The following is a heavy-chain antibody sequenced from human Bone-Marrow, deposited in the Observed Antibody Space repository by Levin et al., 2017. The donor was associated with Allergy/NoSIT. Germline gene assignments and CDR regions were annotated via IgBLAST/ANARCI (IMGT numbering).Heavy chain of an antibody. CDR3: TRGFPVIVVALDYFEY. V-gene: IGHV3-49*03. D-gene: IGHD2-15*01. J-gene: IGHJ4*02. CDR2: IRSKAYGGTT. Sequence: PGGSLRLSCTASGFAFGDYAMTWFRQAPGKGLEWVGFIRSKAYGGTTEYAASVKGRFTISRDDSKSIAYLQMISLKVEDTAFYYCTRGFPVIVVALDYFEYWGQGTLVTVSS. CDR1: GFAFGDYA.